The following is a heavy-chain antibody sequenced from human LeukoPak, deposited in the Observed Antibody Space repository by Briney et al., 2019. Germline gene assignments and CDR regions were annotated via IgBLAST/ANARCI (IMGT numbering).Heavy chain of an antibody. Sequence: VGSLRLSCSASGFTFSSYAMHWVRQAPGKGLEYVSAISSNGGSTYYADSVKGRFTISRDNSKNTLYLQMSILRAEDTAVYYCVKAVGAKGDYYYYYGMDVWGQGTTVTVSS. J-gene: IGHJ6*02. CDR2: ISSNGGST. CDR3: VKAVGAKGDYYYYYGMDV. CDR1: GFTFSSYA. D-gene: IGHD1-26*01. V-gene: IGHV3-64D*09.